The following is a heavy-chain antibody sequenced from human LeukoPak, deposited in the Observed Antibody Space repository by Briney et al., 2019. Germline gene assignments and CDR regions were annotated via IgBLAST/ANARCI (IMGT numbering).Heavy chain of an antibody. CDR1: GFTFDDYG. J-gene: IGHJ6*03. Sequence: GGSLRLSCAASGFTFDDYGMSWVRQAPGKGLEWVSGINWNGGSTGYADSVKGRLTISRDNAKNSLYLQMNSLGAEDTALYHCARDKVDSSSWYYYYYYYMDVWGKGTTVTVSS. CDR2: INWNGGST. D-gene: IGHD6-13*01. CDR3: ARDKVDSSSWYYYYYYYMDV. V-gene: IGHV3-20*01.